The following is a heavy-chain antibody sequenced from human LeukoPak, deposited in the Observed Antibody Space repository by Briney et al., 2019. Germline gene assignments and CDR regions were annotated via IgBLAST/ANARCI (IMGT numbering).Heavy chain of an antibody. CDR1: GYSFTSYW. V-gene: IGHV5-51*01. D-gene: IGHD2-21*02. J-gene: IGHJ4*02. CDR2: IYPGDSDT. CDR3: ATSPVTAAAFFDY. Sequence: GESLKISCRASGYSFTSYWIGWVRQMPGKGLEWMGIIYPGDSDTRYSPSFQGQVTISADKSISTAYLQWSGLKASDTAMYYCATSPVTAAAFFDYWGQGTLVTVSS.